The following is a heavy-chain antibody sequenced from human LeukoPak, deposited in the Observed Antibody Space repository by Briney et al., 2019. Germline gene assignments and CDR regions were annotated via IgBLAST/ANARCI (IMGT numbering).Heavy chain of an antibody. J-gene: IGHJ3*01. V-gene: IGHV3-48*02. CDR2: INSGSSYM. CDR1: GLTFSSYS. Sequence: HPGGALRLSCAASGLTFSSYSMNWVPQAPGKGLEWVSYINSGSSYMYYPDSVKGRFTIPRDNAKNSLYLQMDSLRDEDTAVYYCAREDDDGGPNTFDVWGQGTVVTVSS. D-gene: IGHD3-16*01. CDR3: AREDDDGGPNTFDV.